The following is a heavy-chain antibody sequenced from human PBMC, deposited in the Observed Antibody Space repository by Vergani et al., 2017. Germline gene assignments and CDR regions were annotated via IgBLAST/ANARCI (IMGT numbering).Heavy chain of an antibody. CDR1: GDSISRSHYY. D-gene: IGHD3-10*01. J-gene: IGHJ3*01. CDR2: ISSSGSP. CDR3: ERPVGPSAIADGYHV. V-gene: IGHV4-39*02. Sequence: QLQLQESGPGLVKPSETLSLSCRVSGDSISRSHYYWGFIRQPPGKGLEWIGSISSSGSPYYNPTLKSRLAFSGYTSKNLFSLRLKSVTATDTGMYYCERPVGPSAIADGYHVWGQGTMVTVS.